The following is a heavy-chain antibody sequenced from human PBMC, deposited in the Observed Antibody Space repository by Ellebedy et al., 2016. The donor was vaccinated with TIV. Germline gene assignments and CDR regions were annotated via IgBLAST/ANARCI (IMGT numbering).Heavy chain of an antibody. CDR1: GFTFDDYA. V-gene: IGHV3-9*01. Sequence: PGGSLRLSCAASGFTFDDYAMHWARQAPGKGLEWVSGISWNSGSLGYADSVKGRFTISRDNAKNSLYMQMNSLRAEDTALYYCAKGVGGGYDYCLDYWGQGTLVTVSS. D-gene: IGHD5-12*01. CDR3: AKGVGGGYDYCLDY. CDR2: ISWNSGSL. J-gene: IGHJ4*02.